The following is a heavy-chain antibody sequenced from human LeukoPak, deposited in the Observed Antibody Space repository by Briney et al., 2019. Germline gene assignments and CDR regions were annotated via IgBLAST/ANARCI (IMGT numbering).Heavy chain of an antibody. V-gene: IGHV3-23*01. Sequence: GGSLRLSCAASGFTFSSYWMSWVRQAPGKGLEWVSAISGSGGSTYYADSVKGRFTISRNNSKNTLYLQMNSLRAEDTAVYYCAKDLITMVRGIDYWGQGTLVTVSS. CDR2: ISGSGGST. D-gene: IGHD3-10*01. CDR3: AKDLITMVRGIDY. J-gene: IGHJ4*02. CDR1: GFTFSSYW.